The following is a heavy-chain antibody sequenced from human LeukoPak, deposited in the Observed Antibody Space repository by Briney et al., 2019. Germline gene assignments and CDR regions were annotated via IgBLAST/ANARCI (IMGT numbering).Heavy chain of an antibody. CDR3: ARDYWLGGYYGSGTCFDY. J-gene: IGHJ4*02. Sequence: VASVKVSCKASGYTFTSYAMHWVRQAPGQRLEWMGWINAGNGNTKYSQKFQGRVTITRDTSASTAYMELNSLRSEDTAVYYCARDYWLGGYYGSGTCFDYWGQGTLVTVSS. D-gene: IGHD3-10*01. V-gene: IGHV1-3*01. CDR2: INAGNGNT. CDR1: GYTFTSYA.